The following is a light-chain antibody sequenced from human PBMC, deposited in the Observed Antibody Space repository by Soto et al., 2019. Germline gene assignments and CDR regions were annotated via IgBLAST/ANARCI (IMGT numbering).Light chain of an antibody. J-gene: IGKJ1*01. Sequence: DLQMTQSPSTLSASVGDRVTITCRASQSISSWLAWYQQKPGKAPKLLISKASSLESGVPSRFSGSGSGTEFTLTISSLQPGDFATYYCQQYNSYSKTFGQGTKVEIK. V-gene: IGKV1-5*03. CDR2: KAS. CDR1: QSISSW. CDR3: QQYNSYSKT.